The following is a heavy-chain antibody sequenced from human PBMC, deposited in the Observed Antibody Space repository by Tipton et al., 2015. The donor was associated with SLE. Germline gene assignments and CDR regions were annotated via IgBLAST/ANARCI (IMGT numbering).Heavy chain of an antibody. D-gene: IGHD3-16*01. V-gene: IGHV4-39*01. Sequence: TLSLTCTVSGGSISSSSFYWGWNRQPPGKGLEWIGSMYYGGNTYHNPSLKSRLIISVDTSKIHFSLNLSSVTAADTAVYYCARQRTIGGKDYGMDVWGQGTTVTVSS. J-gene: IGHJ6*02. CDR1: GGSISSSSFY. CDR3: ARQRTIGGKDYGMDV. CDR2: MYYGGNT.